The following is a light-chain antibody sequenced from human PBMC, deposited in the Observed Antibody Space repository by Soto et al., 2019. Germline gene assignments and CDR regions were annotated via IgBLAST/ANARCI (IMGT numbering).Light chain of an antibody. J-gene: IGLJ2*01. V-gene: IGLV2-8*01. CDR1: SSDVGGYNY. CDR2: EVS. Sequence: QSALTQPPSASGSPGQSVTISCTGTSSDVGGYNYVSWYQQHPGKAPKLMISEVSKRPSGVPDRFSGSKSGNTASLTVSGLQAEDEADYYCSSFAGNTKLVFCGGTKLTVL. CDR3: SSFAGNTKLV.